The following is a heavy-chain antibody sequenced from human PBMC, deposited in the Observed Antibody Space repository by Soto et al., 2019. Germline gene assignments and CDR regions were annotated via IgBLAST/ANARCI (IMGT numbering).Heavy chain of an antibody. CDR2: INPSGGST. V-gene: IGHV1-46*03. J-gene: IGHJ3*02. D-gene: IGHD3-10*01. Sequence: ASVKVSCKASGYTFTSYYMHWVRQAPGQGLEWMGIINPSGGSTSYAQKFQGRVTMTRDTSTSTVYMELSSLISEDSALYYFARFRDYYGSGSYSAFDIRGQGIMVTVTS. CDR3: ARFRDYYGSGSYSAFDI. CDR1: GYTFTSYY.